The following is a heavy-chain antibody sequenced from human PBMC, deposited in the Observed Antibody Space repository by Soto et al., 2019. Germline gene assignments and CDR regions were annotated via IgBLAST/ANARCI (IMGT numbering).Heavy chain of an antibody. CDR3: AKDRRAGGNSAFYFDF. J-gene: IGHJ4*02. V-gene: IGHV3-23*01. CDR1: GFTFSSYA. CDR2: LSSSGDRT. D-gene: IGHD3-16*01. Sequence: GGSLRLSCAASGFTFSSYAMNWVRQAPGKGLEWVSALSSSGDRTYYADSVKGRFTISRDNSHNTLYLQVHSLTAEDTAVYYCAKDRRAGGNSAFYFDFWGQGAQVTVSS.